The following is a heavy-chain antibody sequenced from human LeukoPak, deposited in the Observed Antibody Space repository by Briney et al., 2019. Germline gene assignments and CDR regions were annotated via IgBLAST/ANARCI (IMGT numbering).Heavy chain of an antibody. J-gene: IGHJ4*02. D-gene: IGHD1-26*01. CDR2: INPSGGST. V-gene: IGHV1-46*01. CDR3: ARSRSGSYLLGY. Sequence: GASVKASCKASVYTLTCYFMHWVPQAPGQGLEWMGIINPSGGSTSYAQKFQGRVTMTIDTDTSTVYIEFSGLRADGSAVYYCARSRSGSYLLGYWGQGTLVTVSS. CDR1: VYTLTCYF.